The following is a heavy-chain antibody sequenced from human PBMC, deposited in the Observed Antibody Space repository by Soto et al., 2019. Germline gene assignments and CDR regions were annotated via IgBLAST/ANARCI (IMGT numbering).Heavy chain of an antibody. J-gene: IGHJ4*02. CDR3: ARESSYQGLPSTRHMVATVEYYFDY. V-gene: IGHV1-18*01. CDR1: GYTFTSYG. D-gene: IGHD5-12*01. Sequence: ASVKVSCKASGYTFTSYGISWVRQAPGQGLEWMGWISAYNGNTNYAQKLQGRATMTTHTSTSTAYMELRSPGSDDTAVYYCARESSYQGLPSTRHMVATVEYYFDYWGQGTLVTVSS. CDR2: ISAYNGNT.